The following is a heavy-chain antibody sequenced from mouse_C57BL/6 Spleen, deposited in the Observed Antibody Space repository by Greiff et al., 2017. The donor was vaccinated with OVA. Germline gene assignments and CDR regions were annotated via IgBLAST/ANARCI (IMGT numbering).Heavy chain of an antibody. CDR1: GYTFTSYW. CDR2: INPSNGGT. J-gene: IGHJ2*01. CDR3: ASQKNRWLPLDY. V-gene: IGHV1-53*01. D-gene: IGHD2-3*01. Sequence: VQLQQPGTELVKPGASVKLSCKASGYTFTSYWMHWVKQRPGQGLEWIGNINPSNGGTNYNEKFKSKATLTVDKSSSTAYMQLSSLTSEDYVVYYCASQKNRWLPLDYWGQGTTLTVSS.